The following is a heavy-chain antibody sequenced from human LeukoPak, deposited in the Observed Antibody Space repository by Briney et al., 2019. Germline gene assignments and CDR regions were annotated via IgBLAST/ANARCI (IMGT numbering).Heavy chain of an antibody. V-gene: IGHV4-59*08. CDR1: GLSITSYY. CDR2: IYYSGDT. D-gene: IGHD7-27*01. CDR3: ASSTGGAGDY. Sequence: SETLSLTCTVSGLSITSYYWRWIRQPPGKGLEWIGYIYYSGDTKYNPSLKSRVTTSVDTSKNQFSLNLSSATAADTAVYYCASSTGGAGDYWGQGTLVGVSS. J-gene: IGHJ4*02.